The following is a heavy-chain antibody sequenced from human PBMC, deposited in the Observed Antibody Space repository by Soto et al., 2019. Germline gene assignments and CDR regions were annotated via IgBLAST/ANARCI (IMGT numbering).Heavy chain of an antibody. CDR2: ISYSGGST. CDR3: AKAIVESTVRTRAFDI. D-gene: IGHD1-26*01. Sequence: QSGGSLRLSCVASGFTCRSYAMSWVRQAPGKGLEWVSAISYSGGSTYYAGSVKGRFTISRDNSQSTLFLQMDSLRAEDTAVYYCAKAIVESTVRTRAFDIWGQGTMVTVSS. CDR1: GFTCRSYA. V-gene: IGHV3-23*01. J-gene: IGHJ3*02.